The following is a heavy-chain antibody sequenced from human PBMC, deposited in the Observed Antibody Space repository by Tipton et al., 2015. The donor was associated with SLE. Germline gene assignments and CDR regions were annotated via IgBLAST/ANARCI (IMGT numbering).Heavy chain of an antibody. D-gene: IGHD3-10*01. Sequence: TLSLTCTVSGGSISTFYWNWIRQSPGKGLEWIGYIYYGGSTKYSPSLQSRVTISVDTSQNQFYLILRSVTAADTAVYYCARGMIGFGELVLKGTQTYSNYYNMDVWGQGTTVTVSS. CDR1: GGSISTFY. CDR2: IYYGGST. J-gene: IGHJ6*02. V-gene: IGHV4-59*01. CDR3: ARGMIGFGELVLKGTQTYSNYYNMDV.